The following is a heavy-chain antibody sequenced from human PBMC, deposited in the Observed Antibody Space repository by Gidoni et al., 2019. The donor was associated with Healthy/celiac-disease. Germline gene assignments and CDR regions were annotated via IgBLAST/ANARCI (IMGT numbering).Heavy chain of an antibody. CDR1: GDSVSSNSAA. D-gene: IGHD6-6*01. J-gene: IGHJ5*02. Sequence: QVQLQQSGPGLVKPSQTLALTCATPGDSVSSNSAAWNWIRQSPSRGLEWLGRRYYSSKCYNDYAVSVKSRITINPDTSKNQFSLQLNSVTPEDTAVYYCAASSSLDNWFDPWGQGTLVTVSS. CDR3: AASSSLDNWFDP. V-gene: IGHV6-1*01. CDR2: RYYSSKCYN.